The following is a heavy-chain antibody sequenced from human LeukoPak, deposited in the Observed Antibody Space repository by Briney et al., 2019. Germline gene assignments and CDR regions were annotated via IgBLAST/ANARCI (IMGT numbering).Heavy chain of an antibody. Sequence: SETLSLTCTVSGGSISSYYWSWIRQPPGKGLEWIGYIYYSGSTNYNPSLKSRVTISVDTSKNQFSLKLSSVTAADTAVYYCARDGEGDGYNPSFDYWGQGTLVTVSS. CDR1: GGSISSYY. V-gene: IGHV4-59*12. D-gene: IGHD5-24*01. CDR2: IYYSGST. J-gene: IGHJ4*02. CDR3: ARDGEGDGYNPSFDY.